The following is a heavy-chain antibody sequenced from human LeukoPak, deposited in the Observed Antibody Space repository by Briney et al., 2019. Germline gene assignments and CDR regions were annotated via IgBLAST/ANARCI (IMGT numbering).Heavy chain of an antibody. D-gene: IGHD6-13*01. CDR3: ARVTRQLVPNWFDP. J-gene: IGHJ5*02. Sequence: ASVKVSCKASGYTFTSYGISWVRQAPGQGLEWMGWISAYNGNTNYAQKLQGRVTMTTDTSTSTAYMELRSLRSDDMAVYYCARVTRQLVPNWFDPWGQGTLVTVSS. V-gene: IGHV1-18*03. CDR2: ISAYNGNT. CDR1: GYTFTSYG.